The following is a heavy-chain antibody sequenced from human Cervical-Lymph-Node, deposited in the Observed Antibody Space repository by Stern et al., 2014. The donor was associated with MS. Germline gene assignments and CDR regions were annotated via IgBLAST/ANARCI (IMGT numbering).Heavy chain of an antibody. V-gene: IGHV7-4-1*02. J-gene: IGHJ4*02. CDR1: GYTLTNYP. Sequence: VQLVQSGSELKEPGASVKVSCKASGYTLTNYPMNWVRQAPGQGLEWMGWINTNTGNSTYAQGFTGRFVFSLDTSVSTAYLHISSLKAEDTAVYYCARDFVDTAMITRSEYLDSWGQGTLVTVSS. D-gene: IGHD5-18*01. CDR2: INTNTGNS. CDR3: ARDFVDTAMITRSEYLDS.